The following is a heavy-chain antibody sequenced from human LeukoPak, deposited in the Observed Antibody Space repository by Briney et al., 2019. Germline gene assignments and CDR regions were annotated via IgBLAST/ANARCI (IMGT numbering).Heavy chain of an antibody. V-gene: IGHV3-7*03. D-gene: IGHD3-16*02. CDR1: GFTFSDYW. J-gene: IGHJ6*02. CDR2: IKQDGSEK. CDR3: ARARLDV. Sequence: GGSLRLSCVVSGFTFSDYWMSWLRQAPGKGPEWVANIKQDGSEKYYVDSVKGRFTISRDNAKNSLYLQMNSLRAEDTAVYYCARARLDVWGQGTTVTVSS.